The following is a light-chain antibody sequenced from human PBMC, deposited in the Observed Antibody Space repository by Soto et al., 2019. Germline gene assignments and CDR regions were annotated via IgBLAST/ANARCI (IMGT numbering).Light chain of an antibody. CDR3: CSSAPESTYV. Sequence: QSVLTQPASVSGSPGQSITISCTGTSSTVGGFNVVSWYQQHPGKAPKVIIYEGIKRPSGVSNRFSGSNSGSTASLTISGLQADDEADYFCCSSAPESTYVFGTGTKVTVL. CDR1: SSTVGGFNV. J-gene: IGLJ1*01. V-gene: IGLV2-23*01. CDR2: EGI.